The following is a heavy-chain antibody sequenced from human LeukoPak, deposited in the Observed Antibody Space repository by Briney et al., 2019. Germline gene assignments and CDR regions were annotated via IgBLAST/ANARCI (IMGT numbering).Heavy chain of an antibody. CDR1: GGTFSSYA. Sequence: SVKVSCKASGGTFSSYAISWVRQAPGQGLEWMGGIIPIFGTANYAQKFQGRVTITADESTSTAYMELSSLRSEDTAVYYCARDSRMVRGVGSFDYWGQGTLVTVSS. V-gene: IGHV1-69*13. CDR3: ARDSRMVRGVGSFDY. CDR2: IIPIFGTA. J-gene: IGHJ4*02. D-gene: IGHD3-10*01.